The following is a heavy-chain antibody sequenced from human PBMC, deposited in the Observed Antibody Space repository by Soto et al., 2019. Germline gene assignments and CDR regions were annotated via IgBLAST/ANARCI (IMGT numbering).Heavy chain of an antibody. CDR3: AKWRGSRFG. V-gene: IGHV3-23*01. J-gene: IGHJ4*02. CDR2: ISGSGGST. D-gene: IGHD1-26*01. Sequence: SCAASGFTFSSYAMSWVRQAPGKGLEWVSAISGSGGSTYYADSVKGRFTISRDNSKNTPYPQMNSLRAEDTAVYYCAKWRGSRFGWGQGALVTVSS. CDR1: GFTFSSYA.